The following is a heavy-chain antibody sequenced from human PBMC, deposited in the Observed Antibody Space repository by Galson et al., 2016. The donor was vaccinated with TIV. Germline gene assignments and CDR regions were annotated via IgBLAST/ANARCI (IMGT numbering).Heavy chain of an antibody. CDR3: ATSTMPNLGDY. Sequence: SLRLSCAASGLLVSDSYMSWVRQPPGEGLEWVSIIYPSGASYYPESTESVKGRFTISRDNSKNTVFLQINSLRVEDTAVYYCATSTMPNLGDYWGQGALVIVSS. V-gene: IGHV3-53*05. CDR2: IYPSGAS. J-gene: IGHJ4*02. D-gene: IGHD7-27*01. CDR1: GLLVSDSY.